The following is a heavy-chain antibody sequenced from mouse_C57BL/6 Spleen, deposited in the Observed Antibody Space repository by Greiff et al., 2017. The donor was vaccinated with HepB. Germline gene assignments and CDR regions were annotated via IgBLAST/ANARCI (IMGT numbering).Heavy chain of an antibody. CDR1: GYTFTNYW. CDR3: ARMITDYFDY. Sequence: QVQLQQSGAELVRPGTSVKMSCKASGYTFTNYWIGWAKQRPGHGLEWIGDIYPGGGYTNYNEKFKGKATLTADKSSSTAYMQFSSLTSEDSAIYYCARMITDYFDYWGQGTTLTVSS. CDR2: IYPGGGYT. J-gene: IGHJ2*01. D-gene: IGHD2-4*01. V-gene: IGHV1-63*01.